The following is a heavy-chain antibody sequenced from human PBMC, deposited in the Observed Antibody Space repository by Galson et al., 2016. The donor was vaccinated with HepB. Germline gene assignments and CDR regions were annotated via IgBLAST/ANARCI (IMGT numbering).Heavy chain of an antibody. CDR2: IDGGGDK. J-gene: IGHJ6*02. V-gene: IGHV2-70*01. CDR3: ARIRYNNTWYSYYYGMDV. Sequence: PALVKPTQTLTLTCTFSGFSLSTSGMRVIWIRQPPGKALEWLSLIDGGGDKYYSISLKTRLTISKDTSKNQVVLTMTNMDPVDTGTYYCARIRYNNTWYSYYYGMDVWGQGTAVTCSS. D-gene: IGHD6-13*01. CDR1: GFSLSTSGMR.